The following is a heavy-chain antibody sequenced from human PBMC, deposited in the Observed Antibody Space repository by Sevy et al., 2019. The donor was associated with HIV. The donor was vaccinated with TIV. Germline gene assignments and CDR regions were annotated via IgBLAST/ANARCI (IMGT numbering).Heavy chain of an antibody. CDR2: ISSGSSYI. D-gene: IGHD3-22*01. J-gene: IGHJ4*02. CDR1: GFTFSYYD. V-gene: IGHV3-21*04. CDR3: ASPLNYYDSPSAY. Sequence: GGSLRLSCAASGFTFSYYDMNWDRQAPGKGLEWVSSISSGSSYIFYADSVKGRFTISRDNAKNSLYLQMNSLRAEDTAVYYCASPLNYYDSPSAYWGQGTLVTVSS.